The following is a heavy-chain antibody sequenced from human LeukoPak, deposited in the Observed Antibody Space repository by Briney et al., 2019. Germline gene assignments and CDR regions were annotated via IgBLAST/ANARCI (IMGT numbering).Heavy chain of an antibody. CDR1: GYTFTRYD. V-gene: IGHV1-8*03. CDR2: MNPKSGNT. CDR3: AKDRPRSSNWEIRGYFDY. D-gene: IGHD7-27*01. J-gene: IGHJ4*02. Sequence: ASVKVSCKASGYTFTRYDINWVRQATGQGLEWMGWMNPKSGNTGHAQKFQGRVTITRDTSISTVYMELSSLRAEDTAVYYCAKDRPRSSNWEIRGYFDYWGQGTLVTVSS.